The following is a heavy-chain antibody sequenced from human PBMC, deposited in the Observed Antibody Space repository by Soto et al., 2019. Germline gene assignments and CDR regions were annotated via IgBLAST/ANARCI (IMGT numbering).Heavy chain of an antibody. D-gene: IGHD2-15*01. CDR2: IYHSGST. CDR1: GGSISSSSYY. Sequence: SETLSLTCTVSGGSISSSSYYWGWIRQPPGKGLEWIGSIYHSGSTYYNPSLKSRVTISVDKPNNQFSLKLSSMTGADTAVYYCATRPPQIVVTLLPFPSWGQGTPVTVS. V-gene: IGHV4-39*07. CDR3: ATRPPQIVVTLLPFPS. J-gene: IGHJ5*02.